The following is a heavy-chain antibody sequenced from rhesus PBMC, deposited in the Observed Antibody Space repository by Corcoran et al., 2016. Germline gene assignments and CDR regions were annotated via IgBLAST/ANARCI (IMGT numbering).Heavy chain of an antibody. Sequence: QVQLQESGPGLVKPSETLSLTCAVSGGSISSSNWWSWIRQPPGKGLEWIGYISGSRGSTYYNPSLKSRVTISTDTSKNQFSLKLSSVTAADTAVYYCARRKYSGYSYYWGQGVLVTVSS. J-gene: IGHJ4*01. CDR3: ARRKYSGYSYY. V-gene: IGHV4-65*01. CDR1: GGSISSSNW. D-gene: IGHD5-24*01. CDR2: ISGSRGST.